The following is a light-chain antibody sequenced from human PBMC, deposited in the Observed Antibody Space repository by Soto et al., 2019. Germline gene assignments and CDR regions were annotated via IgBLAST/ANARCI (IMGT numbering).Light chain of an antibody. CDR2: AAS. J-gene: IGKJ4*01. CDR3: QHSHSTPLT. CDR1: QGISSH. Sequence: DIPMTQSPSSLSASVGDRVTITCRASQGISSHLNWYQQKPGRAPKLLIYAASSLQSGVPSRFSGSGSGTDFTLTISSLQPEDFATYSCQHSHSTPLTFGGGTKVEIK. V-gene: IGKV1-39*01.